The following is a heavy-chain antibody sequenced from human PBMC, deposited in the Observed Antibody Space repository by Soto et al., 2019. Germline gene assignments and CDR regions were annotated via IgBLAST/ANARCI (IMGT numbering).Heavy chain of an antibody. CDR3: ARCPYDVGSGYSLLFDY. CDR1: GYTFTSYD. D-gene: IGHD3-3*01. J-gene: IGHJ4*02. CDR2: MNPNSGNT. Sequence: ASVKVSCKASGYTFTSYDINWVRQATGQGLEWMGWMNPNSGNTGYAQKFQGRVTMTRNTSISTAYMELSSLRSEDTAVYYAARCPYDVGSGYSLLFDYWGQGTLVTVSS. V-gene: IGHV1-8*02.